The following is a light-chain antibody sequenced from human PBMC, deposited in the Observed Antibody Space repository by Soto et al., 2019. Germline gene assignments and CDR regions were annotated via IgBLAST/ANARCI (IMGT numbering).Light chain of an antibody. Sequence: EIVMTQSPATLSVSPVERATLSCRASQNMNNNLAWYQQKPGQVPRLLIYHASTGATGIPARFSGSGSGTELTLTISSVQSEDFAVYYCQRYNDWPLTFGGGTKVEIK. V-gene: IGKV3-15*01. CDR2: HAS. J-gene: IGKJ4*01. CDR1: QNMNNN. CDR3: QRYNDWPLT.